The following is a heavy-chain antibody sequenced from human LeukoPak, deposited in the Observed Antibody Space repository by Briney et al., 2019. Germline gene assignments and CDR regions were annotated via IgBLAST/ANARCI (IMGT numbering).Heavy chain of an antibody. J-gene: IGHJ5*01. CDR1: GFTFDSYT. V-gene: IGHV3-20*04. CDR3: MRTGTFNWFDS. Sequence: PGGSLRLSCTASGFTFDSYTMSWVRQTPGGGLEWVSGNTWNGGSTGYADSVEGRFTSFRDNAKNSLYLEMNSLRAEDTGLYYCMRTGTFNWFDSWGQGTLVTVTS. CDR2: NTWNGGST. D-gene: IGHD1-1*01.